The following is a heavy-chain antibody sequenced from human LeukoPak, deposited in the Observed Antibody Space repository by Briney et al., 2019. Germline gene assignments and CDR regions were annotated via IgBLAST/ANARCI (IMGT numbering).Heavy chain of an antibody. CDR2: IYTSGST. CDR3: ARGLSTEPYYYYGMDV. J-gene: IGHJ6*02. D-gene: IGHD1-26*01. Sequence: SETLSLTCTVSSGSISSYYWSWIRQPAGKGLEWIGRIYTSGSTNYNPSLKSRVTMSVDTSKNQFSLKLSSVTAADTAVYYCARGLSTEPYYYYGMDVWGQGTTVTVSS. V-gene: IGHV4-4*07. CDR1: SGSISSYY.